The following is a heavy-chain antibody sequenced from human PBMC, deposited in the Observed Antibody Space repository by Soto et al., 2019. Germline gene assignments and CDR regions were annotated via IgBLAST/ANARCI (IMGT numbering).Heavy chain of an antibody. J-gene: IGHJ6*02. CDR2: ISYDGSNK. V-gene: IGHV3-30*18. CDR1: GFTFTTFG. Sequence: QVHLVESGGGVVQPGKSLRLSCSASGFTFTTFGMHWVRQAPGKGLEWVGFISYDGSNKYHADSVKGRITISRDNSRNTVYLQMNSLRAEDTAVYYCANDLTPLCYCGGGRCYIYGMDVWGHGTTVTVSS. CDR3: ANDLTPLCYCGGGRCYIYGMDV. D-gene: IGHD2-15*01.